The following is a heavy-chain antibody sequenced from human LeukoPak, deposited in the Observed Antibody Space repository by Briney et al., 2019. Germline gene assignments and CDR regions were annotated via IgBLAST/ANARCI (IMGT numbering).Heavy chain of an antibody. J-gene: IGHJ4*02. V-gene: IGHV1-8*01. CDR1: GYTFTSYD. Sequence: PRASVKVSCKASGYTFTSYDINWVRQATGQGLEWMGWMNPNSGNTGYAQKFQGRVTMTRNTSISTAYMELSSLRSEDTAVYYCARAPPRFIRCLDYWGQGTLVTVSS. D-gene: IGHD4-17*01. CDR2: MNPNSGNT. CDR3: ARAPPRFIRCLDY.